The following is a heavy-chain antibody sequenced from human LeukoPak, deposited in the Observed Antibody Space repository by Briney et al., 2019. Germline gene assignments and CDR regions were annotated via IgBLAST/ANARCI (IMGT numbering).Heavy chain of an antibody. D-gene: IGHD1-14*01. CDR2: IWHDGSNK. CDR3: VRDWDHFDFDS. J-gene: IGHJ5*01. V-gene: IGHV3-33*01. CDR1: GFTFSDYA. Sequence: GRSLRLSCEASGFTFSDYAMHWVRQAPGKGLEWVALIWHDGSNKYYADSVKDRFTISRDNSKNTLYLQMKSLRDEDTAVYYCVRDWDHFDFDSWGQGTLVTVSS.